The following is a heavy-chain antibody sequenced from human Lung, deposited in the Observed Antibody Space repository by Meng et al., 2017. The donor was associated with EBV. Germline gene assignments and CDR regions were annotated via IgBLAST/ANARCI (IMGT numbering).Heavy chain of an antibody. D-gene: IGHD2-2*01. CDR2: INAGNGNT. J-gene: IGHJ4*02. V-gene: IGHV1-3*01. Sequence: QGPAVQSVAWVKKAGASVKVSRKASGYSFTTYAMHWVRQAPGQRLEWMGWINAGNGNTKYSEKFQSRVTITRDTAASTAYMELSSLRSEDTAVYYCARTGCSSSSCYDYWGQGTLVTVSS. CDR3: ARTGCSSSSCYDY. CDR1: GYSFTTYA.